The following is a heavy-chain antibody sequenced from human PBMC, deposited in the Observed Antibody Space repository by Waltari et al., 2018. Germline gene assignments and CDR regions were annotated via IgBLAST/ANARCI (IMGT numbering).Heavy chain of an antibody. V-gene: IGHV1-8*03. CDR2: MNPDSGDA. J-gene: IGHJ6*03. CDR3: ARRYGYYYYYMDV. D-gene: IGHD1-1*01. Sequence: QEQLVQSGAEVKKPGASVKVSCKASGYTFTNFHIDWIRQATGQGLEWIGWMNPDSGDAGYAQKFQGRVTFTRYTSITTAYMELSSLRFEDTAVYYCARRYGYYYYYMDVWGKGTTVTVSS. CDR1: GYTFTNFH.